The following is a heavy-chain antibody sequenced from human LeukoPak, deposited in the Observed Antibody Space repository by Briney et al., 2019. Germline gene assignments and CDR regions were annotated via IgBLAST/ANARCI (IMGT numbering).Heavy chain of an antibody. CDR1: GFTFSSYA. CDR3: AREDIVVVPAAFDY. J-gene: IGHJ4*02. CDR2: ISYDGSNK. D-gene: IGHD2-2*01. Sequence: GVSLRLSCAASGFTFSSYAMHWVRQAPGKGLEWVAVISYDGSNKYYADSVKGRFTISRDNSKNTLYLQMNSLRAEDTAVYYCAREDIVVVPAAFDYWGQGTLVTVSS. V-gene: IGHV3-30-3*01.